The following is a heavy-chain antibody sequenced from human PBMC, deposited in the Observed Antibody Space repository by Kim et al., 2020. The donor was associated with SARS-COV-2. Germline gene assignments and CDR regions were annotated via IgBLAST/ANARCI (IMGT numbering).Heavy chain of an antibody. J-gene: IGHJ4*02. V-gene: IGHV4-39*01. CDR3: ARFGDGSGSSSFGYYFDY. D-gene: IGHD6-6*01. Sequence: SETLSLTCTVSGGSISSSSYYWGWIRQPPGKGLEWIGSIYYSGSTYYNPSLKSRVTISVDTSKNQFSLKLSSVTAADTAVYYCARFGDGSGSSSFGYYFDYWGQGTLVPVSS. CDR2: IYYSGST. CDR1: GGSISSSSYY.